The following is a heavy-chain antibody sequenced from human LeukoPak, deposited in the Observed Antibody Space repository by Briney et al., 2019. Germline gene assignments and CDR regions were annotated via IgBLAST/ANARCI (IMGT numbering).Heavy chain of an antibody. J-gene: IGHJ4*02. CDR1: GFTFSSYA. V-gene: IGHV3-23*01. Sequence: GGSLRLSCAASGFTFSSYAMSWVRQAPGKGLEWVSGISGNGGSTYYADSAKGRFTISRDNSKNTLYLQINSLRAEDTAVYYCAKAGGYSSRGIDYWGQGTLVTVSS. CDR3: AKAGGYSSRGIDY. CDR2: ISGNGGST. D-gene: IGHD5-12*01.